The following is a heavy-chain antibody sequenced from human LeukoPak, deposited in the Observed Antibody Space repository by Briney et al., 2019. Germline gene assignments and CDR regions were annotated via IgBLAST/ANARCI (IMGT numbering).Heavy chain of an antibody. D-gene: IGHD3-22*01. Sequence: GGSLRLSCAASGFTFNTYAMRWVRQAPGKGLEWVSRISGNGGSTDYADSVKGRFTIFRDNSKKTLYLQMNSLRAEDTAVYYCARASDYDSGGYYIGGTFDYWGQGTLVTVSS. CDR2: ISGNGGST. J-gene: IGHJ4*02. V-gene: IGHV3-23*01. CDR1: GFTFNTYA. CDR3: ARASDYDSGGYYIGGTFDY.